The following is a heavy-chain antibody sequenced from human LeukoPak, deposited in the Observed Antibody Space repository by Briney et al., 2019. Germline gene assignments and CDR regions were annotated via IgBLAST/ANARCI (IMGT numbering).Heavy chain of an antibody. V-gene: IGHV4-34*01. CDR2: INHSGST. CDR1: GGSFSGYY. J-gene: IGHJ5*02. CDR3: ARGRYCSSTSCYRNWFDP. Sequence: SETLSLTCSVYGGSFSGYYWSWIRQPPGKGLEWIGEINHSGSTNYNPSLKSRVTISVDTSKNQFSLKLSSVTAADTAVYYCARGRYCSSTSCYRNWFDPWGQGTLVTVSS. D-gene: IGHD2-2*01.